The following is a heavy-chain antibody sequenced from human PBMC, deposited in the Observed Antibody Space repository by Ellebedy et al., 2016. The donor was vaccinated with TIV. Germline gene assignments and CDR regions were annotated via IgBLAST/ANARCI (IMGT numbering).Heavy chain of an antibody. J-gene: IGHJ3*01. CDR1: GFGVAGNA. D-gene: IGHD3-16*01. V-gene: IGHV3-23*01. CDR3: AKDVWRWGHDA. Sequence: GGSLRLSXAASGFGVAGNAMSWVRQAPGKGLDWVASIEGSNDNTHYPDSVKGRFTISRDNSKNTVSLQMNSLRAEDTAIYFCAKDVWRWGHDAWGPGTMVTVSS. CDR2: IEGSNDNT.